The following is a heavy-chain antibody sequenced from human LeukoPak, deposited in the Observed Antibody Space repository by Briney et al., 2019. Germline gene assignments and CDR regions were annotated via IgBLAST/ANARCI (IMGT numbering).Heavy chain of an antibody. V-gene: IGHV3-7*01. CDR1: GFTFSSYW. Sequence: GGSLRLSCAVSGFTFSSYWMTWVRQAPGKGLEWVASVKQDGNEKYYVDSVKGRFTISRDNAKNSLYLQMNSLRAEDTAVYYCARDSHVRYCSGGSCTHLDYWGQGTLVTVSS. D-gene: IGHD2-15*01. J-gene: IGHJ4*02. CDR2: VKQDGNEK. CDR3: ARDSHVRYCSGGSCTHLDY.